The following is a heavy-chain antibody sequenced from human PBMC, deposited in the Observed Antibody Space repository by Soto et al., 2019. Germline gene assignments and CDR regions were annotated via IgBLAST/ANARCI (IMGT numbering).Heavy chain of an antibody. J-gene: IGHJ4*02. V-gene: IGHV3-23*04. CDR2: ISGSGGST. D-gene: IGHD6-19*01. CDR1: GFTFSSYA. CDR3: AKDRDQWLVREVDY. Sequence: VQLVESGGGVVQPGRSLRLSCAASGFTFSSYAMHWVRQAPGKGLEWVSAISGSGGSTYYADSVKGRFTISRDNSKNTLYLQMNSLRAEDTAVYYCAKDRDQWLVREVDYWGQGTLVTVSS.